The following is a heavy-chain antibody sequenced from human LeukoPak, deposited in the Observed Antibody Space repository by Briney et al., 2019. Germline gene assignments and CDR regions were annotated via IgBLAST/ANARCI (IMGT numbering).Heavy chain of an antibody. CDR2: IYPNSGGT. CDR1: GYTFTAYY. J-gene: IGHJ4*02. CDR3: ARAIGEFYGSGSYYS. Sequence: ASVKVSCKASGYTFTAYYMHWVRQAPGQGLEWMGWIYPNSGGTNYAQKLQGRVTMTRDTSISTAYMELSSLRSDDTAVYYCARAIGEFYGSGSYYSWGQGTLVTVSS. D-gene: IGHD3-10*01. V-gene: IGHV1-2*02.